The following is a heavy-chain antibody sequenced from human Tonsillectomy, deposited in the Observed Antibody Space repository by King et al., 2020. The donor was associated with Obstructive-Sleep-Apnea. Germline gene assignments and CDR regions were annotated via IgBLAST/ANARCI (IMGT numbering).Heavy chain of an antibody. J-gene: IGHJ5*02. D-gene: IGHD6-13*01. CDR3: AKGVNSSSWS. V-gene: IGHV3-30*02. CDR2: IRYDGSDI. Sequence: VQLVESGGGVVQPGGSLRLSCAASGFAFSSYGMHWVRQAPNKGLEWVTFIRYDGSDIYYADSVKGRFTISRDNSKNTLYLQMKSLRPEDTAVYYCAKGVNSSSWSWGQGTLVIVSS. CDR1: GFAFSSYG.